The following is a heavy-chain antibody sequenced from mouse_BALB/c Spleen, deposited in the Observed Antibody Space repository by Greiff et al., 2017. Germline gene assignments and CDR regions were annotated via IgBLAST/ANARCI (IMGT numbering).Heavy chain of an antibody. V-gene: IGHV1S137*01. J-gene: IGHJ3*01. CDR2: ISTYYGDA. Sequence: QVHVKQSGAELVRPGVSVTISCKGSGYTFTDYAMHWVKQRHAKSLEWIGVISTYYGDASYNQKFKGKATMTVDKSSSTAYMELARLTSEDSAIYYCARDTQAWFAYWGQGTLVTVSA. CDR1: GYTFTDYA. CDR3: ARDTQAWFAY.